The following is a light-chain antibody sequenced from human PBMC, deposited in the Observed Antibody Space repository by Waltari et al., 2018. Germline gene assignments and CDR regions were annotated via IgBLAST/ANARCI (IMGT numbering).Light chain of an antibody. CDR3: HQYYNTPFT. CDR2: GAS. CDR1: QSVLYSSNNKNS. Sequence: DIVMTQSPDSLAVSLGERATINCKSSQSVLYSSNNKNSLSWYQQKPGQPPKPPIYGASTRESGVPDRVSGSGSGTDFTLTISSLQAEDVAVYYCHQYYNTPFTFGPGTKVDIK. V-gene: IGKV4-1*01. J-gene: IGKJ3*01.